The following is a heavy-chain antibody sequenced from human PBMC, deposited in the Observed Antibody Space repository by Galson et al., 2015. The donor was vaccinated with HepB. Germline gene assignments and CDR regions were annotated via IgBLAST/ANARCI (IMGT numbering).Heavy chain of an antibody. CDR1: GYTFTDYY. D-gene: IGHD1-1*01. CDR2: VDPEDGET. CDR3: ATAAGTYAFDI. Sequence: VKVSCKVSGYTFTDYYMHWVQQAPGKGLEWMGLVDPEDGETIYAEKFQGRVTITADTSTDTAYMELSSLRSEDTAVYYCATAAGTYAFDIWGQGTMVTVSS. J-gene: IGHJ3*02. V-gene: IGHV1-69-2*01.